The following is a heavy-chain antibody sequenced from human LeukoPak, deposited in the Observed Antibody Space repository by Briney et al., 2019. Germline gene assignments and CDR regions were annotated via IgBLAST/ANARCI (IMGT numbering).Heavy chain of an antibody. CDR3: ARGGADLIQLSTTGYGY. V-gene: IGHV1-2*02. CDR2: INPNSGGT. J-gene: IGHJ4*02. Sequence: GASVKVSCKASGYTFTGYYMHWVRQAPGQGLEWMGWINPNSGGTNYAQKFQGRVTISVDTSKNQFSLKLSSVTAADTAVYYCARGGADLIQLSTTGYGYWGQGTLVTVSS. D-gene: IGHD5-18*01. CDR1: GYTFTGYY.